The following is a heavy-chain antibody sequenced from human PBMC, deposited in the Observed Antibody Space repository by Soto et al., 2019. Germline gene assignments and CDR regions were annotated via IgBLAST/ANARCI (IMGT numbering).Heavy chain of an antibody. CDR1: GGSISSGGYS. CDR2: IYHSGST. J-gene: IGHJ5*02. Sequence: SETLSLTCAVSGGSISSGGYSWSWIRQPPGKGLEWIGYIYHSGSTYYNPSLKSRVTISVDTSKNQFSLKLSSVTAADTAVYYCARNIYDILTGYYRGRNWFDPWGQGTLVTVSS. D-gene: IGHD3-9*01. V-gene: IGHV4-30-2*01. CDR3: ARNIYDILTGYYRGRNWFDP.